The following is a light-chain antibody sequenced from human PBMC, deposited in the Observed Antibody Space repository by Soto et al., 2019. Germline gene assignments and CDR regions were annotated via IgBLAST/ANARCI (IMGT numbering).Light chain of an antibody. CDR2: GAS. CDR1: QSISSRY. CDR3: HQYNNWPPKWT. V-gene: IGKV3-15*01. J-gene: IGKJ1*01. Sequence: EIVLTQSPGTLSLSPGERATLSCRASQSISSRYLAWYQQKPGQAPRLLIYGASTRATGIPARFSGSGSGTEFTLTISSLQSEDFAVYYCHQYNNWPPKWTFGQGTKVDIK.